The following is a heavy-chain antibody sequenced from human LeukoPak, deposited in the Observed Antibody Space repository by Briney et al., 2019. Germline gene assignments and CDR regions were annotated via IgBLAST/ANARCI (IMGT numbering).Heavy chain of an antibody. CDR3: ASVGDGYNFNYYYYMDV. Sequence: SETLSVTCTVSGYSISSGYYWGWIRQPPGKGLEWIGSISHSGSTYNNPSLKSRVTISVDTSKNQFSLKLSSVPDADTAVYYCASVGDGYNFNYYYYMDVWGKGTTVTVSS. CDR1: GYSISSGYY. V-gene: IGHV4-38-2*02. CDR2: ISHSGST. J-gene: IGHJ6*03. D-gene: IGHD5-24*01.